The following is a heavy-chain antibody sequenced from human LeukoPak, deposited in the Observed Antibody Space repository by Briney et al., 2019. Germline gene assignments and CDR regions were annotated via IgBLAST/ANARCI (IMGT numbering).Heavy chain of an antibody. V-gene: IGHV4-39*01. CDR1: GGSISSYY. CDR3: AKSGGYGLIDY. Sequence: SETLSLTCAVSGGSISSYYWGWIRQPPGKGLEWIGCIYSSGSTYYNASLQSGGTISIETTKKQSFLMLNSLTAADTAMYYCAKSGGYGLIDYWGQGTLVTVSS. J-gene: IGHJ4*02. CDR2: IYSSGST. D-gene: IGHD1-26*01.